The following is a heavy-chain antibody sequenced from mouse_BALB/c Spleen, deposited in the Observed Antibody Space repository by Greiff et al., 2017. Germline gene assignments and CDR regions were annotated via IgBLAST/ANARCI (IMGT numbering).Heavy chain of an antibody. CDR2: ISTYYGNT. CDR1: GYTFTDYA. Sequence: LVESGPELVRPGVSVKISCKGSGYTFTDYAMHWVKQSHAKSLEWIGVISTYYGNTNYNQKFKGKATMTVDKSSSTAYMELARLTSEDSAIYYCARGAMDYWGQGTSVTVSS. J-gene: IGHJ4*01. V-gene: IGHV1-67*01. CDR3: ARGAMDY.